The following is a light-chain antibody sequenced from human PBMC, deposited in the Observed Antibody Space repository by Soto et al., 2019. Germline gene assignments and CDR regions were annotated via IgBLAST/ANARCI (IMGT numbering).Light chain of an antibody. J-gene: IGKJ4*01. CDR1: QDISNS. CDR2: GAS. Sequence: DIQMTQSPSSLSASVGARVPITCRARQDISNSLAWFQQKPGKVPRLLIYGASTLQSGVPSRFSGSGSGTDFTLTISSLQPEDFATYYCQRHNSAPLTFGGGTKVDIK. CDR3: QRHNSAPLT. V-gene: IGKV1-27*01.